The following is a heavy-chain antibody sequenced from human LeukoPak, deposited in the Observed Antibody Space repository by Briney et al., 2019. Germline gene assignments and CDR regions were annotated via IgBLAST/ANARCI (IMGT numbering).Heavy chain of an antibody. CDR3: ARGSAYSH. D-gene: IGHD3-22*01. CDR2: IYSGGST. J-gene: IGHJ4*02. V-gene: IGHV3-66*02. Sequence: GGSLRLSCAASGFTVSTNYMSWVRQAPGKGLEWVSVIYSGGSTYYADSVKGRFTISRDNSKNMLYLQVSSLRAEDTAVYYCARGSAYSHWGQGTLVTVSS. CDR1: GFTVSTNY.